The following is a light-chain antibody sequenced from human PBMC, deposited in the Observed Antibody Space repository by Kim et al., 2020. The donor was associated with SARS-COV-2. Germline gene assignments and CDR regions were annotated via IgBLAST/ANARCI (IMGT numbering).Light chain of an antibody. J-gene: IGLJ3*02. V-gene: IGLV4-69*01. CDR3: QTWGTGIRV. CDR2: FNRDGSH. Sequence: QLVLTQPPSASASLGASVKLTCTLSSGHSNYAIAWHQQQAEKGPRYLMKFNRDGSHSKGDGIPDRFSGSSSGAERYLTISSLQSEDEADYYCQTWGTGIRVFGGGTQLTVL. CDR1: SGHSNYA.